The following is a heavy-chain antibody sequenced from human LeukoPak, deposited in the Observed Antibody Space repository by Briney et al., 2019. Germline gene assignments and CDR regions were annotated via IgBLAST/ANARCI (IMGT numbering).Heavy chain of an antibody. Sequence: GGSLRLSCAASGFTFSSYAMHWVRQAPGKGLEWVAVISYDGSNKYYADSVKGRFTISRDNSKNTLYLQVNSLRAEDTAVYYCARAGEGDYFDYWGQGTLVTVSS. J-gene: IGHJ4*01. CDR2: ISYDGSNK. V-gene: IGHV3-30-3*01. CDR3: ARAGEGDYFDY. CDR1: GFTFSSYA. D-gene: IGHD3-10*01.